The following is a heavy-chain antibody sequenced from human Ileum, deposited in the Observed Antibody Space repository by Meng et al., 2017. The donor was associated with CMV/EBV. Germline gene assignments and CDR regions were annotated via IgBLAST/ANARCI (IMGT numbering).Heavy chain of an antibody. D-gene: IGHD3-9*01. CDR2: IKSTTEGGTI. Sequence: LSGAAAGFRFSNAWMNWVRRAPGKGLEWVARIKSTTEGGTINYAAPVKGRFTISRDDSEDTLYLQMDSLRSEDTAVYYCTTGFERGDYWGQGTLVTVSS. J-gene: IGHJ4*02. CDR3: TTGFERGDY. CDR1: GFRFSNAW. V-gene: IGHV3-15*07.